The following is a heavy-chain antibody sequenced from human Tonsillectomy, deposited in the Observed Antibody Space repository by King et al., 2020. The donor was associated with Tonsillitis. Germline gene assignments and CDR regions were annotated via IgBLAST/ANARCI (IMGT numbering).Heavy chain of an antibody. Sequence: VQLQESGPGLVKPSETLSLTCTVSGGSISSYYWSWIRQPPGKGLEWIGYIYYSGRTTYNPSLKSQVTISVDTSKKQFSLKLSSVTAPDTAVYYCAREGRELKSFDYWGQGTLVTVSS. V-gene: IGHV4-59*01. CDR1: GGSISSYY. D-gene: IGHD1-26*01. J-gene: IGHJ4*02. CDR3: AREGRELKSFDY. CDR2: IYYSGRT.